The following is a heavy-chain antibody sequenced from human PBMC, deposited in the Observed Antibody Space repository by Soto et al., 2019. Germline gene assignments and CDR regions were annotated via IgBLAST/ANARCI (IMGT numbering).Heavy chain of an antibody. V-gene: IGHV1-69*13. D-gene: IGHD6-19*01. CDR1: GGTFSSYA. CDR2: IIPIFGTA. J-gene: IGHJ6*02. Sequence: SVKVSCKAPGGTFSSYAISWVRQAPGQGLEWMGGIIPIFGTANYAQKFQGRVTITADESTSTAYMELSSLRSEDTAVYYCARDPGIAVAGTIYGYYHGMDVWGQGTTVTVSS. CDR3: ARDPGIAVAGTIYGYYHGMDV.